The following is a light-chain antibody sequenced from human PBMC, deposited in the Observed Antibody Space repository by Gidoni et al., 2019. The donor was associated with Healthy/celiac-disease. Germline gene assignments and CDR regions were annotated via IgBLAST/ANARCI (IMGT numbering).Light chain of an antibody. Sequence: EIVLPHSPGTLSFSPGERATLSCRASQSVSSSYLAWYQQKPGQAPRLRIYGASSRATGIPDRFSCSGSGTDLTLTISRLEPEDFAVYYCQQYGSSPLYTFGQGTKLEIK. CDR2: GAS. CDR3: QQYGSSPLYT. CDR1: QSVSSSY. V-gene: IGKV3-20*01. J-gene: IGKJ2*01.